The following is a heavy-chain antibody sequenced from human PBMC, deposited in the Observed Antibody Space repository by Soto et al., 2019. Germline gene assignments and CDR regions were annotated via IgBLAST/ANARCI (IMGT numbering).Heavy chain of an antibody. Sequence: QVQLVQSGAEVKNPGASVKVSCNASGYTFTRYGIGWARQAPGQGLEWMGWINTYNGNTNYAQNVQGRVTLTTDTSTSTAYMELRSLRSNATAIYYCAMVDVYVIPSPQDVWGQGTTVSVSS. J-gene: IGHJ6*02. V-gene: IGHV1-18*01. CDR3: AMVDVYVIPSPQDV. CDR2: INTYNGNT. CDR1: GYTFTRYG. D-gene: IGHD3-16*01.